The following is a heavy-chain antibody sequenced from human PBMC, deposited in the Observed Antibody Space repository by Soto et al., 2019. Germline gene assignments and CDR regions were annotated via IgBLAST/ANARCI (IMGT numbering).Heavy chain of an antibody. Sequence: EVQLLESGGGLVQRGGSLRLSCAASGFPFSSYVMDWVRQAPGKGLEWVSGISGGGSNTFYPDSVKGRFTISRDNSKNTLLLQMNSLGAEDTVVYCCAKDSNKYSSSLRGRYFDYWGQGIGVTVSS. V-gene: IGHV3-23*01. J-gene: IGHJ4*02. D-gene: IGHD4-4*01. CDR2: ISGGGSNT. CDR3: AKDSNKYSSSLRGRYFDY. CDR1: GFPFSSYV.